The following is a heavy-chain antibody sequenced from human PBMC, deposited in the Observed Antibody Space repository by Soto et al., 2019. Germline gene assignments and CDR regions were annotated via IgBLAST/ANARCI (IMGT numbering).Heavy chain of an antibody. CDR1: GGSFSGYY. CDR3: ARGGIVVVPAAMRSWNY. Sequence: QVQLQQWGAGLLKPSETLSLTCAVYGGSFSGYYWSWIRQPPGKGLEWIGEINHSGSTNYNPSLTSPVTISVDTSKHQFSLKLSSVTAADTAVYYCARGGIVVVPAAMRSWNYWGQGTLVTVSS. V-gene: IGHV4-34*01. CDR2: INHSGST. J-gene: IGHJ4*02. D-gene: IGHD2-2*01.